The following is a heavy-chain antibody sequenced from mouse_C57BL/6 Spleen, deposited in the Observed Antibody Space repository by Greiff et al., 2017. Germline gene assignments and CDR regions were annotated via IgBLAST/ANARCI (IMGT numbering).Heavy chain of an antibody. CDR3: ARWGTTVVDTGYYDY. Sequence: QVQLQQPGAELVKPGASVKLSCKASGYTFTSYWLQWVKQRPGPGLEWIGEIDPSDSYTNYNQKFKGKATLTVDTSSSTAYMQLSSLTSEDSAVYDCARWGTTVVDTGYYDYWGQGATLTDSS. V-gene: IGHV1-50*01. D-gene: IGHD1-1*01. J-gene: IGHJ2*01. CDR2: IDPSDSYT. CDR1: GYTFTSYW.